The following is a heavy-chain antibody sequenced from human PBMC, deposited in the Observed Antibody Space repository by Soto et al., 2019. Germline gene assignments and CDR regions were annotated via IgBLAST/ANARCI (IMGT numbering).Heavy chain of an antibody. CDR1: GYTFTNYW. CDR3: ARRGESSDWYIVDIPFES. D-gene: IGHD6-19*01. CDR2: INPADSDI. J-gene: IGHJ4*02. Sequence: EVQLVQSGAEVKKPGESLKISCQTSGYTFTNYWIGWVRQMPGKGLEWLGIINPADSDIRYNPSFEGKVTISVDKSISTAFLQWSSLQAADTATYYCARRGESSDWYIVDIPFESWGQGTQVTVSS. V-gene: IGHV5-51*01.